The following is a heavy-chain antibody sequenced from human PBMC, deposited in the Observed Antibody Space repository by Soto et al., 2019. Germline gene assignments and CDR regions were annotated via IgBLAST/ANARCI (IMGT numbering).Heavy chain of an antibody. V-gene: IGHV4-34*01. D-gene: IGHD3-3*01. CDR3: ARENKFGFWSGYYSYGMDV. J-gene: IGHJ6*02. Sequence: SETLSLTCAVYGGSFSGYYWSWIRQPPGKGLEWIGEINHSGSTNYNPSLKSRVTISVDTSKNQFSLKLSSVTAADTAVYYCARENKFGFWSGYYSYGMDVWGQGTTVTVSS. CDR1: GGSFSGYY. CDR2: INHSGST.